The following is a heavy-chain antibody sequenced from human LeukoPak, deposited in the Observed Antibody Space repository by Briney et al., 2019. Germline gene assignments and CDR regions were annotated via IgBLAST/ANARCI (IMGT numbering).Heavy chain of an antibody. Sequence: GGSLRLSCAASGFTFSSYAMHWVRQAPGKGLEWVAVISSDGSNKYYADSMKGRFTISRDNSKNTLYLQMNSLIPEDTAVYYCARQYISGQWYFDYWGQGTLVTVSS. CDR2: ISSDGSNK. CDR3: ARQYISGQWYFDY. J-gene: IGHJ4*02. CDR1: GFTFSSYA. D-gene: IGHD5-18*01. V-gene: IGHV3-30*04.